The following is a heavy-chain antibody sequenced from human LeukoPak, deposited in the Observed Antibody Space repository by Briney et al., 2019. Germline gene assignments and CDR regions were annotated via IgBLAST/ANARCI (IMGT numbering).Heavy chain of an antibody. Sequence: GRSLRLSCTASGFTFGDYAMSWVRQAPGKGLEWVGFIRSKAYGGTTEYAASVKGRFTISRDDSKSIAYLQMNSLKTEDTAVYYCTSLEAYCGGDCYWEDTYWGQGTLVTVSS. CDR2: IRSKAYGGTT. V-gene: IGHV3-49*04. J-gene: IGHJ4*02. CDR1: GFTFGDYA. D-gene: IGHD2-21*01. CDR3: TSLEAYCGGDCYWEDTY.